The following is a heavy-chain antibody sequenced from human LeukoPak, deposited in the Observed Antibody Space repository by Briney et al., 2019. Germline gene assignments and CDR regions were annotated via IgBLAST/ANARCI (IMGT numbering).Heavy chain of an antibody. V-gene: IGHV3-21*01. CDR2: ISSSSSYI. CDR3: ARVFSFGELFSDY. Sequence: PGGSLRLSCAASGFTFSSYSMNWVRQAPGKGLECVSSISSSSSYIYYADSVKGRFTISRDNAKNSLYLQMNSLRAEDTAVYYCARVFSFGELFSDYWGQGTLVTVSS. CDR1: GFTFSSYS. D-gene: IGHD3-10*01. J-gene: IGHJ4*02.